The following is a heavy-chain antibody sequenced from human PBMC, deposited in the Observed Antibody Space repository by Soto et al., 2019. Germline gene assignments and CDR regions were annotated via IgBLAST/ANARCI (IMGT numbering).Heavy chain of an antibody. CDR1: DGSVSGGAYS. CDR2: IYFSGTT. V-gene: IGHV4-30-2*01. D-gene: IGHD4-17*01. J-gene: IGHJ6*02. CDR3: ARGHYDVSMAV. Sequence: SETLSLTCTVSDGSVSGGAYSWSWVRQPPGKGLEWIGYIYFSGTTFYTPSLKSRLTMSMDRANDQFSLNLTSVTAADTAVYFWARGHYDVSMAVWGQGITVTVSS.